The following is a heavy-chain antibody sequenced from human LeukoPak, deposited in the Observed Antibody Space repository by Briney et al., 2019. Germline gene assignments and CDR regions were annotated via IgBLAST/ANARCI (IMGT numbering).Heavy chain of an antibody. J-gene: IGHJ4*02. CDR2: MNPNSGNT. CDR3: ARGWRMSSDASMRYPAPGGEVGY. Sequence: ASVKVSCKASGYTFTSYDINWVRQATGQGLEWMGWMNPNSGNTGYAQKFQGRVTMTRNTSISTAYMELSSLRSEDTAVYYCARGWRMSSDASMRYPAPGGEVGYWGQGTLVTVSS. D-gene: IGHD3-16*01. V-gene: IGHV1-8*01. CDR1: GYTFTSYD.